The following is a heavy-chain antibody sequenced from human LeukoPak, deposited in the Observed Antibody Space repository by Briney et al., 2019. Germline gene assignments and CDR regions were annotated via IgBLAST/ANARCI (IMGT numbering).Heavy chain of an antibody. Sequence: GGSLRLSCAASGFTFSDYYMGWLRQAPGKGLEWVSYISGSGSIIYYADSVKGRFTISRDNAKNSLYLQMNSLRAEDTAVYYCGRDFGLTGTKRSFDIWGQGTMVTVSS. J-gene: IGHJ3*02. CDR2: ISGSGSII. CDR3: GRDFGLTGTKRSFDI. D-gene: IGHD1-7*01. CDR1: GFTFSDYY. V-gene: IGHV3-11*01.